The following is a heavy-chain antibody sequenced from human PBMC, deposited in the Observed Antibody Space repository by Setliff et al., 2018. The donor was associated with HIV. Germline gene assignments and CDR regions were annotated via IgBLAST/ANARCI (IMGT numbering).Heavy chain of an antibody. CDR2: IYTSGST. V-gene: IGHV4-4*09. Sequence: SETLSLTCTVSDDPINSFYWSWIRQPPGKGLEWIGYIYTSGSTNYNPSLEGRVTISVDTSKNQFSLKLSSVTAADTAVYYCARVFPPIRGAPFGVPPGVFDIWGQGSMVTVSS. D-gene: IGHD2-8*01. CDR1: DDPINSFY. J-gene: IGHJ3*02. CDR3: ARVFPPIRGAPFGVPPGVFDI.